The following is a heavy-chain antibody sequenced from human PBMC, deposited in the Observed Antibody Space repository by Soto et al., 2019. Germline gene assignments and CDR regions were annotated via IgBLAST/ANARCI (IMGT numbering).Heavy chain of an antibody. CDR1: GFTFSSYA. J-gene: IGHJ4*02. CDR3: AKTISDDYGDYAYYFDY. Sequence: PGGSLRLSCAAPGFTFSSYAMSWVRQAPGKGLEWVSAISGSGGSTYYADSVKGRFTISRDNSKNTLYLQMNSLRAEDTAVYYCAKTISDDYGDYAYYFDYWGQGTLVSVSS. D-gene: IGHD4-17*01. CDR2: ISGSGGST. V-gene: IGHV3-23*01.